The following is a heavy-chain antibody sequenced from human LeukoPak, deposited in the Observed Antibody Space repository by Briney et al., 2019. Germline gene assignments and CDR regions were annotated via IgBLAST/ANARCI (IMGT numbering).Heavy chain of an antibody. Sequence: GGSLRLSRVASGFTLSDHYMDWVRQAPGKGLEWISRTKNRANSHITQYAASVNGRFIASRDDSKNSLFLQMNSLKAEDTAVYYCARDTDTALDVWGQGTTVTVSS. CDR3: ARDTDTALDV. V-gene: IGHV3-72*01. J-gene: IGHJ6*02. CDR2: TKNRANSHIT. CDR1: GFTLSDHY.